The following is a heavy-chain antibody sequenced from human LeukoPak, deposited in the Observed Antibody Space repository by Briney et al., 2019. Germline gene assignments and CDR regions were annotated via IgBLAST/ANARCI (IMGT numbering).Heavy chain of an antibody. Sequence: SETLSLTCTVSGGSISSSSYYWGWIRQPPGKGLEWIGSLCHSGSTYYNPSLKSRVTISVDTSKNRFSLRLTSVTAADTAVYYCAGGRGDYEPYNWFDPWGQGTLVTVSS. V-gene: IGHV4-39*07. J-gene: IGHJ5*02. D-gene: IGHD4-17*01. CDR2: LCHSGST. CDR1: GGSISSSSYY. CDR3: AGGRGDYEPYNWFDP.